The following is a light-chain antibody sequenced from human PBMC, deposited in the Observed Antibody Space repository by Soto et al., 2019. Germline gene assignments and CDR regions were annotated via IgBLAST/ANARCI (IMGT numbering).Light chain of an antibody. V-gene: IGKV3-20*01. J-gene: IGKJ2*01. Sequence: ELVLTQSPGTLSLSPGERATLSCRASQSVSSSYLAWYQQKPGQAPRLLIYGASNRATGIPDRFSGSGSGRDLTLTISRLEPEDCAVYFCQQYGRSPPFTFGQGTKVEIK. CDR3: QQYGRSPPFT. CDR2: GAS. CDR1: QSVSSSY.